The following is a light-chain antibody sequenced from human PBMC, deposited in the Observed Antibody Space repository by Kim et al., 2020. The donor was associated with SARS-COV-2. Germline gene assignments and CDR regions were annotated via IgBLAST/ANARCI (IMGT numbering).Light chain of an antibody. CDR1: RSDVGGNNY. CDR3: SSDRSSGYV. V-gene: IGLV2-14*03. J-gene: IGLJ1*01. CDR2: DVS. Sequence: QSALTQPASVSGSPRQSITISCTGTRSDVGGNNYVSWYQQYPGKAPKLMIYDVSKRPSGVSNRFFGSKSGNTASLTIAGLKAEDEADYYGSSDRSSGYVFGAGTKVTVL.